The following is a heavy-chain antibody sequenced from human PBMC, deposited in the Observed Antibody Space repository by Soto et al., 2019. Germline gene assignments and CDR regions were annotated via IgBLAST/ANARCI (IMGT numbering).Heavy chain of an antibody. Sequence: SETLSLTCTVSGGSISSSSYYWGWIRQPPGKGLEWIGYIYYSGSPYYNPSLKSRVTISVDTSKNQFSLKLTSVTAADTAVYYCARRPQGVFVDYWGKGTLVTVSS. CDR2: IYYSGSP. D-gene: IGHD3-10*01. CDR3: ARRPQGVFVDY. J-gene: IGHJ4*02. V-gene: IGHV4-39*01. CDR1: GGSISSSSYY.